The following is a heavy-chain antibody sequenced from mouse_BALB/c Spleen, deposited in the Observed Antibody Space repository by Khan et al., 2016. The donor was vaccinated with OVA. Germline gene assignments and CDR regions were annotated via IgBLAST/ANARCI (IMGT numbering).Heavy chain of an antibody. J-gene: IGHJ3*01. V-gene: IGHV1S136*01. CDR3: SKCVLWLQTWFAY. CDR2: INPYNDYT. D-gene: IGHD3-1*01. Sequence: EVQLVESGPELVKPGASVKMSCKASGYTFTSYDMHWVKQKPGQGLEWIGYINPYNDYTKFNEKFKGKATLTSDKSYSTAYMALSSLTSEDSVYYYRSKCVLWLQTWFAYWGQGTLVTVSA. CDR1: GYTFTSYD.